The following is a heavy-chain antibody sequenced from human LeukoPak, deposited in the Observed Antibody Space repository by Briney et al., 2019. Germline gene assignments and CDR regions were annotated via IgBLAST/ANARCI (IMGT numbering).Heavy chain of an antibody. D-gene: IGHD6-6*01. Sequence: PGGSLRLSCAASGFTFSSYSMNWVRQAPGKGLEWVSSISSSSSYIYYADSVKGRFTISRDNAKNSLYLQMNRLRTEDTALYYCAKVNRAYSSSSSLNFDSWGQGTLVTVSS. CDR1: GFTFSSYS. J-gene: IGHJ4*02. V-gene: IGHV3-21*04. CDR2: ISSSSSYI. CDR3: AKVNRAYSSSSSLNFDS.